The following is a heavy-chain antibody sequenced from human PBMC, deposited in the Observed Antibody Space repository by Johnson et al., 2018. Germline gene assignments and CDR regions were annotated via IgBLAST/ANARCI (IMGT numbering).Heavy chain of an antibody. CDR3: ARDSVYDFWSGYYYYMDV. J-gene: IGHJ6*03. V-gene: IGHV3-74*01. D-gene: IGHD3-3*01. CDR2: INSDGSSK. Sequence: VQLQESGGGLVQPGGSLRLSCAASGFTFSSYWMHWVRQAPGKGLVWVSRINSDGSSKSYADSVKGRFTISRDNAKNTLDLQMNRLRAEDTAVYYCARDSVYDFWSGYYYYMDVWGKGTTVTVSS. CDR1: GFTFSSYW.